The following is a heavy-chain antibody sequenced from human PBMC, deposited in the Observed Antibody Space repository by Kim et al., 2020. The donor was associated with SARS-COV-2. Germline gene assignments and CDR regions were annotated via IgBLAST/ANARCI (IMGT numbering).Heavy chain of an antibody. Sequence: GGSLRLSCAASGFTVSSNYMSWVRQAPGKGLEWVSVIYSGGSTYYAGPVKGRFTISRDNSKNTLYLQMNSLRAEDTAVYYCASFHQGPIGLPPGALLQEHLWG. CDR1: GFTVSSNY. CDR3: ASFHQGPIGLPPGALLQEHL. CDR2: IYSGGST. D-gene: IGHD1-26*01. V-gene: IGHV3-66*01. J-gene: IGHJ6*01.